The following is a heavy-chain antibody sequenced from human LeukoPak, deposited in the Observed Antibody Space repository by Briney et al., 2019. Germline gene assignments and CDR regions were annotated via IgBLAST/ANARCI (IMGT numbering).Heavy chain of an antibody. Sequence: GGSLRLSCAASGFTFSSYAMSWVRQAPGKGLEWVSAISGSGGSTYYAGSVKGRFTISRDNSKNTLYLQMNSLRAEDTAVYYCAKDLEEAVAGKWDYWGQGTLVTVSS. D-gene: IGHD6-19*01. CDR1: GFTFSSYA. CDR2: ISGSGGST. V-gene: IGHV3-23*01. J-gene: IGHJ4*02. CDR3: AKDLEEAVAGKWDY.